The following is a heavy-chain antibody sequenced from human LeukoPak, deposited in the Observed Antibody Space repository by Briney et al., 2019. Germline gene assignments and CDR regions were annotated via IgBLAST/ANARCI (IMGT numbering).Heavy chain of an antibody. CDR2: IFYSGST. Sequence: PSETLSLTCTVSGGSMSGYYWSWIRQPPGKGLEWIGYIFYSGSTNYNPSLRSRVTISVDTSKNQFSLKLNSVTAADTAVYYCARGSGWYLPWGQGALVTVSS. V-gene: IGHV4-59*01. CDR1: GGSMSGYY. D-gene: IGHD6-19*01. CDR3: ARGSGWYLP. J-gene: IGHJ5*02.